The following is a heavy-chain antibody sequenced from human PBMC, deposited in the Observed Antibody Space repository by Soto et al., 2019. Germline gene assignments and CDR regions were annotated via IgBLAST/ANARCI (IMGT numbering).Heavy chain of an antibody. CDR3: AKDSFASAAAADY. CDR2: ISWNSGSI. CDR1: GFTFDDYA. D-gene: IGHD6-13*01. J-gene: IGHJ4*02. Sequence: PGGSLRLSCAASGFTFDDYAMHWVRQAPGKGLEWVSGISWNSGSIGYADSVKGRFTISRDNAKNSLYLQMNSLRAEDTALYYCAKDSFASAAAADYWGQGTLVTVSS. V-gene: IGHV3-9*01.